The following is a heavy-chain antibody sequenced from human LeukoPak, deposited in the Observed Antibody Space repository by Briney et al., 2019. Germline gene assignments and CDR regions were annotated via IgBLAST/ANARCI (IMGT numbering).Heavy chain of an antibody. V-gene: IGHV1-2*02. CDR3: VTSTGYFSTWGAFDI. CDR1: GSTFTSFY. CDR2: IHLGSGVT. Sequence: GASVKVSCKTSGSTFTSFYMHWVRQAPGQGLEWMAWIHLGSGVTNYEQKFHGRVAMTRDTSISTAYMELGSLRSDDTAVYYCVTSTGYFSTWGAFDIWGPGTMVSVSS. D-gene: IGHD2-15*01. J-gene: IGHJ3*02.